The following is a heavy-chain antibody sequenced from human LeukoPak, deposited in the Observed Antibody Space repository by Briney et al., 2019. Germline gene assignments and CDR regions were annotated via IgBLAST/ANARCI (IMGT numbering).Heavy chain of an antibody. D-gene: IGHD3-16*01. CDR1: GGSISGYY. CDR2: VYTSGST. Sequence: KPSETLSLTCTVSGGSISGYYWSWIRQPAGKGLEWIGRVYTSGSTNYNPSLKSRVTMSIDTSKNQFSLNLSSVTAADTAVYYCAKSPSGRGGHNWFDPWGQGTLVTVSS. J-gene: IGHJ5*02. CDR3: AKSPSGRGGHNWFDP. V-gene: IGHV4-4*07.